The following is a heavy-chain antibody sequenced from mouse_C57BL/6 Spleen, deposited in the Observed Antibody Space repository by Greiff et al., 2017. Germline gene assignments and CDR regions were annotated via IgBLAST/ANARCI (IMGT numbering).Heavy chain of an antibody. CDR1: GFTFSSYA. CDR3: ARGSGIYYYGSRSPMDY. D-gene: IGHD1-1*01. CDR2: ISDGGSYT. J-gene: IGHJ4*01. V-gene: IGHV5-4*03. Sequence: EVKLVESGGGLVKPGGSLKLSCAASGFTFSSYAMSWVRQTPEKRLEWVATISDGGSYTYYPDNVKGRFTISRDNAKNNLYLQMSHLKSEDTAMYYCARGSGIYYYGSRSPMDYWGQGTSVTVSS.